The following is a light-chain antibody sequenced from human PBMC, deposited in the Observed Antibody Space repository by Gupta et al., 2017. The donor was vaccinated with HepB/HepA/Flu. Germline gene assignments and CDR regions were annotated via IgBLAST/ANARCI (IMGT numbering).Light chain of an antibody. CDR1: SSDVGGYNY. CDR3: SSYTSSSTLV. V-gene: IGLV2-14*01. CDR2: DVS. Sequence: ALTQPAPVPGSPGQSLTIPCTGTSSDVGGYNYVSCYQQHPGKAPTLMIYDVSNRPSGVSNRFSGSKSGNTASLTISGLQAEDEADYYCSSYTSSSTLVFGGGTKLTVL. J-gene: IGLJ2*01.